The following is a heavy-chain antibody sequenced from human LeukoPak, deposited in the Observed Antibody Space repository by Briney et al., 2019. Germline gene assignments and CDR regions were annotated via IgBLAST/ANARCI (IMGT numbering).Heavy chain of an antibody. J-gene: IGHJ4*02. CDR3: ASAAEWLGFDN. CDR1: GGSITTSY. V-gene: IGHV4-59*08. CDR2: IYYSGNT. D-gene: IGHD5-12*01. Sequence: PSETLSLTRTVSGGSITTSYGSWIRQPPGEWLEWIGYIYYSGNTNPTPSRQIRVTIAESKTKNQFSLNLNSVAAADTALYYSASAAEWLGFDNWGQGTLVTVSS.